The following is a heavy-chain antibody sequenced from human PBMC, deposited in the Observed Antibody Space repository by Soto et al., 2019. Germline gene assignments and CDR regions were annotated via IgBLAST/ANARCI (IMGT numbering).Heavy chain of an antibody. CDR3: AKFFVETGGSSGWPWSFHF. CDR1: GFTFSSYA. CDR2: ISGTGGTT. D-gene: IGHD6-25*01. V-gene: IGHV3-23*01. Sequence: PGGSLRLSCAASGFTFSSYAMSWVRQAPGKGLEWVSAISGTGGTTYYADSVKGRFTIFRDNSRNTLHLQMNSLRAEDTAIYYCAKFFVETGGSSGWPWSFHFWGQGTLVTVSS. J-gene: IGHJ4*02.